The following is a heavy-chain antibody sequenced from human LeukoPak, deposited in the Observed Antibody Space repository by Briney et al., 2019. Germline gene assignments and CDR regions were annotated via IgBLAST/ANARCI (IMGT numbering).Heavy chain of an antibody. V-gene: IGHV4-59*01. CDR1: GGSISSYY. CDR3: ARHYYDSSGRVIDAFDI. CDR2: IYYSGST. Sequence: SATLSLTCTVSGGSISSYYWSWIRQPPGKGLEWIGYIYYSGSTNYNPSLKSRVTISVDTSKNQFSLKLSSVTAADTAVYYCARHYYDSSGRVIDAFDIWGQGTMVTVSS. J-gene: IGHJ3*02. D-gene: IGHD3-22*01.